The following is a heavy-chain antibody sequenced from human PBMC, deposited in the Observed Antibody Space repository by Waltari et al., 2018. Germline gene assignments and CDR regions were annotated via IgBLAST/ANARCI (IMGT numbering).Heavy chain of an antibody. CDR1: GGSISSSSYY. J-gene: IGHJ3*02. CDR3: ARTLAAAGLHYGAFDI. Sequence: QLQLQESGPGLVKPSETLSLTCTVSGGSISSSSYYWGWIRQPPGKGLEWIGSIYYSGSTYYNPSLKSRVTISVDTSKNQFSLKLSSVTAADTAVYYCARTLAAAGLHYGAFDIWGQGTMVTVSS. V-gene: IGHV4-39*07. CDR2: IYYSGST. D-gene: IGHD6-13*01.